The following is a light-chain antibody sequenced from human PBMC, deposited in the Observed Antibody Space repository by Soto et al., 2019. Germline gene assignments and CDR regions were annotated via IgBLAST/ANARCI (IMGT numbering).Light chain of an antibody. J-gene: IGKJ4*01. CDR2: WAS. CDR1: RNILYSSNNKNY. CDR3: QQYYSAPLT. V-gene: IGKV4-1*01. Sequence: DIVMTQSPDSLAVSLGERATINCKSSRNILYSSNNKNYLAWYQQKPGQPPKLLIYWASTRESGVPDRFSVSVSGTDFTLAISSLQAEDVAVYYCQQYYSAPLTFGGGTKVEIK.